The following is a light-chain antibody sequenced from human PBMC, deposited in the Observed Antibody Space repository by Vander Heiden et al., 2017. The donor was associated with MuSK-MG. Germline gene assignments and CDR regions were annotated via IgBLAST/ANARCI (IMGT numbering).Light chain of an antibody. CDR3: QDYGSSWT. CDR1: QSVRSSS. Sequence: EIVLTQSPGTLSLSPGERATLSCRASQSVRSSSLAWYQQKPGQAPRLLNYGSSIRATGISDSCSGSGSGTDFTLTISRLEPEDVAVHYCQDYGSSWTFGQGTGVEIK. V-gene: IGKV3-20*01. J-gene: IGKJ1*01. CDR2: GSS.